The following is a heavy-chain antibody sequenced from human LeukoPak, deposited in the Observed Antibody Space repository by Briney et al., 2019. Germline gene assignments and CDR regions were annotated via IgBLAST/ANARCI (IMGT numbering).Heavy chain of an antibody. D-gene: IGHD3-10*01. CDR2: ISGSGSST. CDR1: GFTFSSYW. V-gene: IGHV3-23*01. Sequence: GGSLRLSCAASGFTFSSYWMNWVRQAPGKGLEWVSAISGSGSSTYYADSVKGRFTISRDNSKNTLYLQMNSLRAEDTAVYYCAGRGSGSYFDFWGQGTLVTVSS. J-gene: IGHJ4*02. CDR3: AGRGSGSYFDF.